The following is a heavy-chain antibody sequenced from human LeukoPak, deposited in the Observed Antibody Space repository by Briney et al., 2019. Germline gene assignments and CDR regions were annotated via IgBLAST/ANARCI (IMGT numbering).Heavy chain of an antibody. CDR1: GFTFSSYW. V-gene: IGHV3-7*04. J-gene: IGHJ4*02. Sequence: PGGSLRLSCAASGFTFSSYWMSWVRQAPGKGLEWVANIKQDGSEKYYVGSVKGRFTISRDNAKNSLYLQMNSLRAEDTAVYYCARLYYDILTGPVLFDYWGQGTLVTVSS. CDR2: IKQDGSEK. D-gene: IGHD3-9*01. CDR3: ARLYYDILTGPVLFDY.